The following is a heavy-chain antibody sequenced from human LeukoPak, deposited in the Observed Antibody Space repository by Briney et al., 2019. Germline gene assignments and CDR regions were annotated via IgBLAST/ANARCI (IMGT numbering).Heavy chain of an antibody. Sequence: SETLSLTCAVSGGSISGYYWSWIRQPPGQGLEWIGEINHSGSTNYNPSLNSLVTTTVDASKTKFSLKLSSVTAADTAVYYCARGVVVVVVATYNWFDPGGQGTLVTVSS. D-gene: IGHD2-15*01. CDR2: INHSGST. CDR1: GGSISGYY. J-gene: IGHJ5*02. V-gene: IGHV4-34*01. CDR3: ARGVVVVVVATYNWFDP.